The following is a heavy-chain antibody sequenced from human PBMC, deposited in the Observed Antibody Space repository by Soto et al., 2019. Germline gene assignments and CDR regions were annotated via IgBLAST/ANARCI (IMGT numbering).Heavy chain of an antibody. CDR2: INHGNDNT. CDR3: ARGRRYSEARSAY. D-gene: IGHD3-9*01. J-gene: IGHJ1*01. CDR1: GYTFTTYP. Sequence: QVLLVQSGPEAKKPGASVRVSCMPSGYTFTTYPIHWVRQAPGQSLEWMGWINHGNDNTDYSEKFQGRVTITTDTYTNTVYMDLSSLRSEATAVYYCARGRRYSEARSAYWGQGTRITVSS. V-gene: IGHV1-3*01.